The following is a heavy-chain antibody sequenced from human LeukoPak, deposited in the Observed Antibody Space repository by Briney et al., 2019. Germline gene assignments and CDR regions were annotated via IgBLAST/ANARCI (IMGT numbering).Heavy chain of an antibody. CDR3: ARDRHYDSSGYYYP. J-gene: IGHJ5*02. CDR2: IIISGTTI. D-gene: IGHD3-22*01. V-gene: IGHV3-11*01. CDR1: GFTFSDYY. Sequence: PGGSLRLSCAASGFTFSDYYVRWTRQAPGKGLEWGTYIIISGTTISHPSSVKGRFTLSRDNTKNSLSLQMNSLRAEDTAVYYCARDRHYDSSGYYYPWGQGTLVTVSS.